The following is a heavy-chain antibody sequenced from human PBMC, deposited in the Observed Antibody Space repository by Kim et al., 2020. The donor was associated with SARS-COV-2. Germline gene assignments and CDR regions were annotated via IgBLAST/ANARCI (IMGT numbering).Heavy chain of an antibody. CDR1: GYTFTSYY. D-gene: IGHD2-15*01. CDR3: ARGGEDIVVVVAADYYYYGMDV. V-gene: IGHV1-46*01. J-gene: IGHJ6*02. CDR2: INPSGGST. Sequence: ASVKVSCKASGYTFTSYYMHWVRQAPGQGLEWMGIINPSGGSTSYAQKFQGRVTMTRDTSTSTVYMELSSLRSEDTAVYYCARGGEDIVVVVAADYYYYGMDVWGQGTTVTVSS.